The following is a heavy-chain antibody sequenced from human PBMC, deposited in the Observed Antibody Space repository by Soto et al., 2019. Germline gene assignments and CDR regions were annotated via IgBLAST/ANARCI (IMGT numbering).Heavy chain of an antibody. CDR3: ARDGVGGAVAGRGDY. Sequence: QVQLVESGGGVVQPGRSLRLSCAASGFTFSSYAMHWVRQAPGKGLEWVAVISYDGSNKYYADSVKGRFTISRDNSKTPLYLQMNSRRAEDTAVYYCARDGVGGAVAGRGDYGGKGTLVTVSS. V-gene: IGHV3-30-3*01. CDR2: ISYDGSNK. D-gene: IGHD6-19*01. CDR1: GFTFSSYA. J-gene: IGHJ4*02.